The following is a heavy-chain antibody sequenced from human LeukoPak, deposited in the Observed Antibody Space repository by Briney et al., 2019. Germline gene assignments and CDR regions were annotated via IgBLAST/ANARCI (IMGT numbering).Heavy chain of an antibody. CDR3: ARAPITIFGVVVSFDI. V-gene: IGHV4-61*05. J-gene: IGHJ3*02. D-gene: IGHD3-3*01. CDR2: IYYSGST. CDR1: GGSISSSSYY. Sequence: SETLSLTCTVSGGSISSSSYYWGRIRQPPGKGLEWIGYIYYSGSTNYNPSLKSRVTISVDTSKNQFSLKLSSVTAADTAVYYCARAPITIFGVVVSFDIWGQGTMVTVSS.